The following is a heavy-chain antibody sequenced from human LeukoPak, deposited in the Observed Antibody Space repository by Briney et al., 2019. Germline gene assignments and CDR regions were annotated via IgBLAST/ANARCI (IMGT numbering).Heavy chain of an antibody. CDR3: ARETEYYDFWSGYYL. CDR2: ISYDGSNK. J-gene: IGHJ4*02. CDR1: GFTFSSYG. V-gene: IGHV3-30*03. Sequence: GGSLRLSCAASGFTFSSYGMHWVRQAPGKGLEWVAVISYDGSNKYYADSVKGRFTISRDNSKNTLYLQMNSLRAEDTAVYYCARETEYYDFWSGYYLWGQGTLVTVSS. D-gene: IGHD3-3*01.